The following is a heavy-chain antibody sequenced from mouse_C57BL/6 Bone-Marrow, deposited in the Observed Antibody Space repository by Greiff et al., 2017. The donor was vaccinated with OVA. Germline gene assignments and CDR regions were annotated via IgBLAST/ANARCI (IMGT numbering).Heavy chain of an antibody. V-gene: IGHV5-17*01. D-gene: IGHD3-2*02. CDR3: ARREDSSGYDWYFDV. J-gene: IGHJ1*03. CDR1: GFTFSDYG. Sequence: DVHLVESGGGLVKPGGSLQLSCAASGFTFSDYGMHWVRQAPEKGLEWVAYIRSGSSTIYYADTVKGRFTISRDNAKNTLFLLKTRLRTEDTAMYYCARREDSSGYDWYFDVWGTGTTVTVSS. CDR2: IRSGSSTI.